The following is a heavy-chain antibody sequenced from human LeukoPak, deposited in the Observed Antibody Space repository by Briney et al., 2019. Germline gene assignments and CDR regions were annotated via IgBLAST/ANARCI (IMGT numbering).Heavy chain of an antibody. CDR3: ARLPVVPAAIIYYYYYYMDV. CDR2: IKQDGSEK. J-gene: IGHJ6*03. CDR1: GFTFSSYW. V-gene: IGHV3-7*01. D-gene: IGHD2-2*01. Sequence: GGSLRLSCAASGFTFSSYWMSWVRQAPGKGLEGVANIKQDGSEKYYVDSVKGRFTISRDNAKNSLYLQMNSLRAEDTAVYYCARLPVVPAAIIYYYYYYMDVWGKGTTVTVSS.